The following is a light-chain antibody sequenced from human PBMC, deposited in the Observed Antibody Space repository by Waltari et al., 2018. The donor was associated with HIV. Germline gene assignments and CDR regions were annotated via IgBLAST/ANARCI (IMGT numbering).Light chain of an antibody. J-gene: IGLJ3*02. CDR3: ATWDDSLNGWA. CDR1: NSNIGDNH. V-gene: IGLV1-47*01. CDR2: TKN. Sequence: QSVMTQPPSASGTPGQGVPISCSGTNSNIGDNHVSCYQQLPGKAPKLLIETKNQRPAGVPDRFSGSKSGTSASLAISGLRSDDEADYYCATWDDSLNGWAFGGGTKLTVL.